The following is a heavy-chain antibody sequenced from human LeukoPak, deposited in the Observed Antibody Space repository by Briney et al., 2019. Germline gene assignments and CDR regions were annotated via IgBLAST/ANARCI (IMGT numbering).Heavy chain of an antibody. Sequence: GGSLRLSCAASGFTFSSYWMHWVRQAPGKGLVWVSRINTDGSSTSYADSVKGRFIISRDNAKNTLYLQMNSLRAEDTAVYYCARVPVRYYYYYMDVWGKGTTVTVSS. J-gene: IGHJ6*03. CDR2: INTDGSST. V-gene: IGHV3-74*01. CDR1: GFTFSSYW. CDR3: ARVPVRYYYYYMDV. D-gene: IGHD3-16*02.